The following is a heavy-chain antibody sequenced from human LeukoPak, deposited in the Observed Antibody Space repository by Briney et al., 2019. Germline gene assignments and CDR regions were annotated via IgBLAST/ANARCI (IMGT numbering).Heavy chain of an antibody. Sequence: SETLSLTCTVSGGSISSSSYYWGWIRQPPGKGLEWIGSIYYSGSTYYNPSLKSRVTISVDTSKNQFSLKLSSVTAADTAVYYCARGRRFGELLLPYWGQGTLVTVSS. CDR2: IYYSGST. J-gene: IGHJ4*02. CDR1: GGSISSSSYY. CDR3: ARGRRFGELLLPY. V-gene: IGHV4-39*01. D-gene: IGHD3-10*01.